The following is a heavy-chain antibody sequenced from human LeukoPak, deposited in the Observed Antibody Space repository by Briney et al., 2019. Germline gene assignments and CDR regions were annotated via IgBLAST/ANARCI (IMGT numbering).Heavy chain of an antibody. D-gene: IGHD2/OR15-2a*01. V-gene: IGHV3-48*03. Sequence: PGGSLRLSCAASGFSFSVYEIHWVRQAPGKGLEWISDISSSGTTTYYADSVKGRFTISRDNAKNSLYLQMNSLRAEDTAVYYCARGPLIAPYYFDYWGQGTLVTVSS. J-gene: IGHJ4*02. CDR1: GFSFSVYE. CDR3: ARGPLIAPYYFDY. CDR2: ISSSGTTT.